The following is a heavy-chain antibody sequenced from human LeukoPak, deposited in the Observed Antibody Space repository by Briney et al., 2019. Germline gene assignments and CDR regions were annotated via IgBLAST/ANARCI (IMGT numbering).Heavy chain of an antibody. CDR2: IAGGDEST. D-gene: IGHD1-1*01. Sequence: PGGSLRLSCAISGFIFNTNGMNWVRQSPGKGLEWLATIAGGDESTHYADSVKGRFAISRDNSKNTVFLHMNSLRVEDTAVYYCARGVYWSLDYWGQGTPVTVSS. CDR1: GFIFNTNG. V-gene: IGHV3-23*01. J-gene: IGHJ4*02. CDR3: ARGVYWSLDY.